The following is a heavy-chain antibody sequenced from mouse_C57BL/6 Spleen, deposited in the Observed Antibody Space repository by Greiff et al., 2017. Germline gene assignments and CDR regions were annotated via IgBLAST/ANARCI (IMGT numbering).Heavy chain of an antibody. V-gene: IGHV1-4*01. J-gene: IGHJ3*01. CDR1: GYTFTSYT. D-gene: IGHD2-3*01. Sequence: VMLVESGAELARPGASVKMSCKASGYTFTSYTMHWVKQRPGQGLEWIGYINPSSGYTKYNQKFKDKATLTADKSSSTAYMQLSSLTSEDSAVYYCAREPYDGPWFAYWGQGTLVTVSA. CDR2: INPSSGYT. CDR3: AREPYDGPWFAY.